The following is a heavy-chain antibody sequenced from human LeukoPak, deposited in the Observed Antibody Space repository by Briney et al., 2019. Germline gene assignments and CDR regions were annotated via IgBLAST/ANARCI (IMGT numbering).Heavy chain of an antibody. CDR3: ARQLAAAGRLTRFDY. V-gene: IGHV5-51*01. J-gene: IGHJ4*02. D-gene: IGHD6-13*01. CDR1: AYSFTSYC. Sequence: GESRTISCKGSAYSFTSYCIGWVRQVPGKGREWMGIIYPGDSDTRYSPSFQGQVTISADKSISTAYLQWSSLKASDTAMYYCARQLAAAGRLTRFDYWGQGSLVSVSS. CDR2: IYPGDSDT.